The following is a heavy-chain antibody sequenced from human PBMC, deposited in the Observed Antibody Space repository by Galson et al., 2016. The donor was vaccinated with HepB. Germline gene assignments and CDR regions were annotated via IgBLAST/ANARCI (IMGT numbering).Heavy chain of an antibody. Sequence: SVKVSCKASGFTFSSSTVQWVRQAPGQGLEWMGWINAYNGNTNYAQSFQGRVTMTTDTSTGTAYMELWNLRSDDTALYYCARVLGGYDFYPWGQGTLVTVSS. CDR2: INAYNGNT. CDR1: GFTFSSST. J-gene: IGHJ5*02. CDR3: ARVLGGYDFYP. V-gene: IGHV1-18*01. D-gene: IGHD5-12*01.